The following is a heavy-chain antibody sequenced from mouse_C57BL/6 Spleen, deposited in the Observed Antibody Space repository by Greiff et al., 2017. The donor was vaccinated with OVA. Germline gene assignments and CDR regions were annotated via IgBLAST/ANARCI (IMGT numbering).Heavy chain of an antibody. D-gene: IGHD1-1*01. CDR2: IYPGDGDT. V-gene: IGHV1-82*01. CDR3: ANYYGSYYAMDN. Sequence: QVQLQQSGPELVKPGASVKISCKASGYAFSSSWMNWVKQRPGKGLEWIGRIYPGDGDTNYNGKFKGKATLTADKSSSTAYMQLSSLTSEDSAVYFCANYYGSYYAMDNWGQGTSVTVSS. CDR1: GYAFSSSW. J-gene: IGHJ4*01.